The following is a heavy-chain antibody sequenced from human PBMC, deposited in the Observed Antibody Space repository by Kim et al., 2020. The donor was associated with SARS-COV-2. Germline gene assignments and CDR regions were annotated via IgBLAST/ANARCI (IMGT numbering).Heavy chain of an antibody. CDR2: ISGSGGST. J-gene: IGHJ4*02. CDR3: AKGRGWYTQVHGYFDY. V-gene: IGHV3-23*01. Sequence: GGSLRLSCAASGFTFSSYAMSWVRQAPGKGLEWVSAISGSGGSTYYADSVKGRFTISRDNSKNTLYLQMNSLRAEDTAVYYCAKGRGWYTQVHGYFDYWGQGTLVTVSS. D-gene: IGHD6-19*01. CDR1: GFTFSSYA.